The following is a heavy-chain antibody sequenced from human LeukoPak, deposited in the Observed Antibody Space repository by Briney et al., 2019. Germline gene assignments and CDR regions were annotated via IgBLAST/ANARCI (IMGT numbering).Heavy chain of an antibody. J-gene: IGHJ4*02. Sequence: GGSLRLSCAASGFTFSSYAMGWVRQAPGKGLEWVSGISGSGDSTYYADSVKGRFTISRDNSKNTLYLQMNSLRAEDTAVYYCAKDLCGSGGWCFDYWGQGTLVTVSS. V-gene: IGHV3-23*01. CDR1: GFTFSSYA. CDR2: ISGSGDST. D-gene: IGHD6-19*01. CDR3: AKDLCGSGGWCFDY.